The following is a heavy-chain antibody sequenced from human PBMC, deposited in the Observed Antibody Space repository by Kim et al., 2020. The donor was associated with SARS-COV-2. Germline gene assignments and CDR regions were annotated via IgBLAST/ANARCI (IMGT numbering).Heavy chain of an antibody. J-gene: IGHJ4*02. CDR1: GFTFGDYA. CDR2: ISWNSGSI. D-gene: IGHD4-17*01. Sequence: GGSLRLSCAASGFTFGDYAMHWVRQAPGKGLEWVSGISWNSGSIGYADSVKGRFTISRDNAKNSLYLQMNSLRAEGTALYYCAKDIMGAGHGDYNWGQGTLVTVSS. CDR3: AKDIMGAGHGDYN. V-gene: IGHV3-9*01.